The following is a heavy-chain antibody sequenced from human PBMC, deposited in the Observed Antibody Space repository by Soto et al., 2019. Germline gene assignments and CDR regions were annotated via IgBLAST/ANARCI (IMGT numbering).Heavy chain of an antibody. V-gene: IGHV3-23*01. J-gene: IGHJ4*02. CDR3: AKDGESGSSSYAVDY. Sequence: PGGSLRLSCAASGFTFSNFDMSWVRQAPGKGLQWVSVISGSGSSTHYADSVKGRFTVSRDNSKNTLYLQMTSLRAEDMAVYYCAKDGESGSSSYAVDYWGEGALVTVCS. CDR1: GFTFSNFD. D-gene: IGHD6-6*01. CDR2: ISGSGSST.